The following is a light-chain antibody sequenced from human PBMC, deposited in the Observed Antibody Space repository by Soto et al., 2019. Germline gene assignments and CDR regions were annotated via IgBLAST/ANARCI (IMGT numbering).Light chain of an antibody. CDR2: EVS. CDR3: ASFTSSNTYV. CDR1: NSDSGSYNL. Sequence: QSALTQPASVSGAPGQSITIAWTATNSDSGSYNLVSWYQQHPGKAPKLLISEVSNRPSGVSYRFSGSKSANTASLTISGLQAEDEADYYCASFTSSNTYVFGTGTKVTVL. J-gene: IGLJ1*01. V-gene: IGLV2-14*02.